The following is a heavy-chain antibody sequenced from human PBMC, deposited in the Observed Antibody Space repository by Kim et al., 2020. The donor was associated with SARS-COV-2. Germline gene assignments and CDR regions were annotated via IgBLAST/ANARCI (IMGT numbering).Heavy chain of an antibody. J-gene: IGHJ6*02. CDR3: ARRINYYDIGGNYGMDV. Sequence: ASVKVSCKASGYTFTSYAMHWVRQAPGQRLEWMGWINAGNGNTKYSQKFQGRVTITRDTSASTAYMELSSLRSEDTAVYYCARRINYYDIGGNYGMDVWGQGTTVTVSS. V-gene: IGHV1-3*01. CDR1: GYTFTSYA. D-gene: IGHD3-22*01. CDR2: INAGNGNT.